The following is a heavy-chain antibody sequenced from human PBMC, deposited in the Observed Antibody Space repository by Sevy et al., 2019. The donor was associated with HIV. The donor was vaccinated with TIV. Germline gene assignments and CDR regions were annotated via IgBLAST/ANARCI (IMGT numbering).Heavy chain of an antibody. J-gene: IGHJ6*02. CDR2: IFHSGST. CDR1: GGSISSGGYS. CDR3: ARERQYYDYGMDV. Sequence: SETLSLTCAVSGGSISSGGYSWSWIRQPPGKGLVWIGYIFHSGSTYYNPSLKSRVTISVDRSKNQFSLKLSSVTAADTAVYYCARERQYYDYGMDVWGQGTTVTVSS. V-gene: IGHV4-30-2*01.